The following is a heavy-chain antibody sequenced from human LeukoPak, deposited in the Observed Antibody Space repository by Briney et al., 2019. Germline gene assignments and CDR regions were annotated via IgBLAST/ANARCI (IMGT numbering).Heavy chain of an antibody. CDR1: GFTFSGSA. Sequence: GRSLRLSCAASGFTFSGSAMHWVRQASGKGLEWVGRIRSRANSYATAYAASVKGRFTISRDDSKNTAYLQMNSLKTEDTAVYYCTRLADSGSYYYYYGMDVWGQGTTVTVSS. CDR3: TRLADSGSYYYYYGMDV. V-gene: IGHV3-73*01. D-gene: IGHD1-26*01. J-gene: IGHJ6*02. CDR2: IRSRANSYAT.